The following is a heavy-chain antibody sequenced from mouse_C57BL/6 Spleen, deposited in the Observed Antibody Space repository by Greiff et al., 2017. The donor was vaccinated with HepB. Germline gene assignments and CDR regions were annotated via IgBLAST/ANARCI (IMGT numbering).Heavy chain of an antibody. CDR3: ARGITAVVDHWYFDV. D-gene: IGHD1-1*01. J-gene: IGHJ1*03. CDR1: GYTFTSYW. Sequence: QVQLQQPGTELVKPGASVKLSCKASGYTFTSYWMHWVKQRPGQGLEWIGNINPSNGGTNYNEKFKSKATLTVDKSSRTAYMQLSRLTSEDSAVYYCARGITAVVDHWYFDVWGTGTTVTVSS. V-gene: IGHV1-53*01. CDR2: INPSNGGT.